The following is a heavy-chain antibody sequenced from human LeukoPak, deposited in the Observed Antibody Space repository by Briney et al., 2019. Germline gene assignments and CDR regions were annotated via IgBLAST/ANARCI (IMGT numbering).Heavy chain of an antibody. CDR3: ARGSGWYYY. Sequence: PSETLSPTCTVSGGSISSYYWSWVRQPPGKGLEWIGYIYYSGSTNYNPSLKSRVTISVDTSKNQFSLKLSSVTAADTAVYYCARGSGWYYYWGQGTLVTVSS. CDR2: IYYSGST. J-gene: IGHJ4*02. D-gene: IGHD6-19*01. V-gene: IGHV4-59*01. CDR1: GGSISSYY.